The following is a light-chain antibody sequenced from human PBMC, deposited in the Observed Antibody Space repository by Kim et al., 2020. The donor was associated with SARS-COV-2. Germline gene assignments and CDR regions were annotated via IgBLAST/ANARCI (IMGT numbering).Light chain of an antibody. V-gene: IGKV1-5*01. CDR1: QSISSC. CDR2: DAS. Sequence: ASVGDRVTITCRASQSISSCLAWYQQKPGRVPKLLIYDASTLESGVPSRFSGSGSGTEFTLTISSLQPDDVATYYCQQYNSYSWTFGQGTKVDIK. CDR3: QQYNSYSWT. J-gene: IGKJ1*01.